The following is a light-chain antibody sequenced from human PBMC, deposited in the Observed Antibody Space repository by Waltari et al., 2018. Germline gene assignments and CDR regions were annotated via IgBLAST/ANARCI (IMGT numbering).Light chain of an antibody. CDR1: TSNIGRNI. CDR2: AND. V-gene: IGLV1-44*01. Sequence: QPVLTQPPSASGAPGQTVTISCSTLTSNIGRNIVNWYQQVPGTAPKLLIYANDQRPSGVPDRFSGSRSGTSASLAISGLQSEDEADYYCAAWDDSLDGRVFGGGTKLTVL. J-gene: IGLJ3*02. CDR3: AAWDDSLDGRV.